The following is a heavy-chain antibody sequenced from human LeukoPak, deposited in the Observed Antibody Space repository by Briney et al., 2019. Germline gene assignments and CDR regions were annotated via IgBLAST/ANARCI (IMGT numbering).Heavy chain of an antibody. D-gene: IGHD3-10*02. V-gene: IGHV3-11*04. CDR1: GFIVSQNY. Sequence: PGGSLRLSCAASGFIVSQNYMSWVRQAPGKGLEWVSYISSSGSTIYYADSVKGRFTISRDNAKNSLYLQMNSLRAEDTAVYYCAELGITMIGGVWGKGTTVTISP. CDR2: ISSSGSTI. J-gene: IGHJ6*04. CDR3: AELGITMIGGV.